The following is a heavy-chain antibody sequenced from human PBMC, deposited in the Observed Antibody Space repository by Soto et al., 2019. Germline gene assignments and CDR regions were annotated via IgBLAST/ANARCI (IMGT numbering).Heavy chain of an antibody. CDR1: GFTFSSFS. CDR3: AKYGRDSSAWKADY. CDR2: ISGSGGTT. Sequence: EVELLESGGGLVQPGGSLRLSCAASGFTFSSFSMTWVRQAPGKGLEWVSGISGSGGTTNYADSVKDRLTISRDNSKSTLFLQMHSLRAEDTAVYYCAKYGRDSSAWKADYGGQGTLVTVSS. J-gene: IGHJ4*02. V-gene: IGHV3-23*01. D-gene: IGHD3-22*01.